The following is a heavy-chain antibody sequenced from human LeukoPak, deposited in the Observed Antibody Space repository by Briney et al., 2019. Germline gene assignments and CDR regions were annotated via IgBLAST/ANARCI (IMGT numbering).Heavy chain of an antibody. CDR3: ARGRDTAMVRRGYYYGMDV. V-gene: IGHV4-30-2*01. Sequence: SETLSLTCAVSGGSISSGGYSWSWIRQPPGKGLEWIGYINHSGSTNYNPSLKSRVTISVDTSKNQFSLKLSSVTAADTAVYYCARGRDTAMVRRGYYYGMDVWGQGTTVTVSS. J-gene: IGHJ6*02. CDR1: GGSISSGGYS. CDR2: INHSGST. D-gene: IGHD5-18*01.